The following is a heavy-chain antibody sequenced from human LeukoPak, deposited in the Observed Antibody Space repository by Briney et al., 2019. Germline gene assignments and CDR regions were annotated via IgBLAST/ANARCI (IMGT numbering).Heavy chain of an antibody. CDR1: GYTFTSYY. CDR3: AKVGTVTTWLRYYYMDV. Sequence: ASVKVSCKASGYTFTSYYMHWVRQAPGQGLEWMGIINPSGGSTSYAQKFQGRVTMTRDMSTSTVYMELSSLRSEDTAVYYCAKVGTVTTWLRYYYMDVWGKGTTVTVSS. V-gene: IGHV1-46*01. D-gene: IGHD4-17*01. J-gene: IGHJ6*03. CDR2: INPSGGST.